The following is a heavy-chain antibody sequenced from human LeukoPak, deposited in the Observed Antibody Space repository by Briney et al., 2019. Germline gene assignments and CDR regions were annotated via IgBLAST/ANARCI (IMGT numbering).Heavy chain of an antibody. CDR2: ICHSGST. Sequence: SETPSLTCAVSGGSISSGGYSWSWIRQPPGKGLEWIGYICHSGSTYYNPSLKSRVTISVDRSKNQFSLKLSSVTAADTAVYYCARGDFWSGYYFDYWGQGTLVTVSS. V-gene: IGHV4-30-2*01. D-gene: IGHD3-3*01. CDR1: GGSISSGGYS. J-gene: IGHJ4*02. CDR3: ARGDFWSGYYFDY.